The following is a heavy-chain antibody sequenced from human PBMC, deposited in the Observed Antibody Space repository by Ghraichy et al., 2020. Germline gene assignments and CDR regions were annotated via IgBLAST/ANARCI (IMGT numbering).Heavy chain of an antibody. CDR3: AKEHSSVRGYYFDL. CDR1: GYTFSKFG. Sequence: ASVKVSCKASGYTFSKFGVSWVRQAPGQGLEWMGWISAYNGNTNYAENLQDRVTMTTDTSTATAYMELRSLRFDDTAVYYCAKEHSSVRGYYFDLWGQGTLVAVSS. D-gene: IGHD3-22*01. CDR2: ISAYNGNT. J-gene: IGHJ4*02. V-gene: IGHV1-18*01.